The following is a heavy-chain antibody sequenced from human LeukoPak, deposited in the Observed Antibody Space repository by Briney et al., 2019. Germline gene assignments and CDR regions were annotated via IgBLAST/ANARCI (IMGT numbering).Heavy chain of an antibody. CDR1: GFTFTSSA. Sequence: SVKVSCKASGFTFTSSAVQWVRQARGQRLEWIGWIVVGSGNTNYAQKFQERVTITRDMSTSTAYMELSSLRSEDTAVYYCAADYYGSSDQYYYYGMDVWGQGTTVTVSS. V-gene: IGHV1-58*01. CDR2: IVVGSGNT. CDR3: AADYYGSSDQYYYYGMDV. J-gene: IGHJ6*02. D-gene: IGHD3-22*01.